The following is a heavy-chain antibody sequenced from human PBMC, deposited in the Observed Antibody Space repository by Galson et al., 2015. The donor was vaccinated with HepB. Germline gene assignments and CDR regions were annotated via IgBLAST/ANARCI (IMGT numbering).Heavy chain of an antibody. CDR2: INPNSGGT. J-gene: IGHJ4*02. CDR3: ARDPLNYYDSSGYYYGSAPDY. D-gene: IGHD3-22*01. V-gene: IGHV1-2*02. CDR1: GYTFTGYY. Sequence: SVKVSCKASGYTFTGYYMHWVRQAPGQGLEWMGWINPNSGGTNYAQKFQGRVTMTRDTSISTAYMELSRLRSDDTAVYYCARDPLNYYDSSGYYYGSAPDYWGQGTLVTVSS.